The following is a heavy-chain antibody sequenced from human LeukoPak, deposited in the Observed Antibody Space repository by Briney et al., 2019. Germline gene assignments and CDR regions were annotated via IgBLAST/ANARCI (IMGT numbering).Heavy chain of an antibody. CDR3: AKVLWFGELASQLFDS. D-gene: IGHD3-10*01. J-gene: IGHJ4*02. CDR1: GFTFSNYA. CDR2: FSGSSSST. V-gene: IGHV3-23*01. Sequence: TGGSLRLSCAASGFTFSNYAMSWVRQAPGKGLGWVSAFSGSSSSTYYGDSVMGRFTVSRDNSKNTLYLQMNSLRAEDTAVYYCAKVLWFGELASQLFDSWGQGTLVTVSS.